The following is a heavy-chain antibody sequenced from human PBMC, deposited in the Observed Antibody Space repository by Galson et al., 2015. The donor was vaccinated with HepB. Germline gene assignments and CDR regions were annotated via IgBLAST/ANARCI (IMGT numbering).Heavy chain of an antibody. CDR3: AKAVAGHTFQYDY. Sequence: CAISGDSVSSNSAAWNWIRQSPSRGLEWLGRTYYRSKWYNDYAVSVKSRITINPDTSKNQFSLRLSSVTAADTAVYYCAKAVAGHTFQYDYWGPGTQVAVSS. CDR1: GDSVSSNSAA. D-gene: IGHD6-19*01. V-gene: IGHV6-1*01. CDR2: TYYRSKWYN. J-gene: IGHJ4*02.